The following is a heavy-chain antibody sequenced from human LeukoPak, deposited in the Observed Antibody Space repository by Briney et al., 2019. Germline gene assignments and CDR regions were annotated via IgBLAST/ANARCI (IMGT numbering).Heavy chain of an antibody. CDR1: GGSISSSSYY. V-gene: IGHV4-39*07. CDR2: IYTSGST. D-gene: IGHD4-23*01. Sequence: SETLSLTCTVSGGSISSSSYYWGWIRQPPGKGLEWIGRIYTSGSTNYDPSLKSRVTMSVDMSKNQFSLKLSSVTAADTAVYYCARAVVTSENWFDPWGQGTLVTVSS. CDR3: ARAVVTSENWFDP. J-gene: IGHJ5*02.